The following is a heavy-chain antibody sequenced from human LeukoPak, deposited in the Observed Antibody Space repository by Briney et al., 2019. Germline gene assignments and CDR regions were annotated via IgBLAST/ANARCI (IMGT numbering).Heavy chain of an antibody. CDR3: ARLRGPSWFDP. CDR2: INHSGST. CDR1: GGSFSGYY. V-gene: IGHV4-34*01. Sequence: PSETLSLTCAVYGGSFSGYYWSWIRQPPGKGLEWIGEINHSGSTNYNPSLKSRVTISVDTSKNQFSLKLSSVTAADTAVYYCARLRGPSWFDPWGQGTLVTVSS. D-gene: IGHD4-17*01. J-gene: IGHJ5*02.